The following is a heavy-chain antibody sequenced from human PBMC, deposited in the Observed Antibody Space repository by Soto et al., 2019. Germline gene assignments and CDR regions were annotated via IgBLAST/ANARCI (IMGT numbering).Heavy chain of an antibody. Sequence: HLQESGPGLVKPSGTLSLTCDVSGGSISSSSWWTWVRQSPGKGLEWIGEIYHTGSPNYNPSSQSRVTILAEKSKNHFSLRLTSVTAADTAIYYCARGLSFRGDFDVWGQGTTVTVSS. CDR1: GGSISSSSW. CDR2: IYHTGSP. V-gene: IGHV4-4*02. D-gene: IGHD2-21*02. CDR3: ARGLSFRGDFDV. J-gene: IGHJ3*01.